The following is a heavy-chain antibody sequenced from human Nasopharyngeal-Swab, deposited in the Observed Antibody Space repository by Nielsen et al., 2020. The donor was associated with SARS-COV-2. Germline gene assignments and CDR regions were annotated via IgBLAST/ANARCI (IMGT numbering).Heavy chain of an antibody. CDR2: ITPSGGST. CDR1: GYTFTSYY. J-gene: IGHJ5*02. Sequence: ASVKVSCKASGYTFTSYYMHWVRQAPGQGLEWMGIITPSGGSTSYAQKFQGRVTMTRDTSTSTVYMELSSLRSEDTAVYYCARGRGLRFLSPHWFDPWGQGTLVTVSS. D-gene: IGHD3-3*01. V-gene: IGHV1-46*01. CDR3: ARGRGLRFLSPHWFDP.